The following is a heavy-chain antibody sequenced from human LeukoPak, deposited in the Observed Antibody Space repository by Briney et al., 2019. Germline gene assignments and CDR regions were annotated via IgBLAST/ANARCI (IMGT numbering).Heavy chain of an antibody. CDR1: GGSISSSSYY. Sequence: SETLSLTCTVSGGSISSSSYYWGWIRQPPGKGLEWIGSIYYSGSTYYNPSLKSRVTISVDTSKNQFSLKLSSVTAADTAVYYCARDDCSGDSCYIGEYFQHWGQGTLVTVSS. CDR3: ARDDCSGDSCYIGEYFQH. J-gene: IGHJ1*01. CDR2: IYYSGST. V-gene: IGHV4-39*07. D-gene: IGHD2-15*01.